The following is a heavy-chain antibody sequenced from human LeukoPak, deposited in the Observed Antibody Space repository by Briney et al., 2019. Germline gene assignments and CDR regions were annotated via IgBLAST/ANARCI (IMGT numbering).Heavy chain of an antibody. J-gene: IGHJ4*02. CDR1: GFTFSNYW. D-gene: IGHD6-19*01. V-gene: IGHV3-74*01. CDR2: TNSDGRTT. Sequence: GGSLRLSCVASGFTFSNYWMHWVRQAPGKGLVWVSRTNSDGRTTTYADSVKGRFTIFRDNAKNTLYLQMNNLSAEDTSVYYCVRVSSDWEYFDLWGQGALVTVSS. CDR3: VRVSSDWEYFDL.